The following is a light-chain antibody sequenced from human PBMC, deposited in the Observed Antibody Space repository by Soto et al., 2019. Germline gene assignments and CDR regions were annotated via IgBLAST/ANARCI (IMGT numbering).Light chain of an antibody. V-gene: IGKV3D-15*01. CDR3: QQYNSWPLT. CDR2: DAS. CDR1: QSVSSY. Sequence: EIVVTQSPATLSLSPGERATLSCRASQSVSSYLAWYQQKPGQAPRLLIYDASNRATGVPTRISGSGSGTEFTLTISSLQSEDFAVYYCQQYNSWPLTFGGGTKVDIK. J-gene: IGKJ4*01.